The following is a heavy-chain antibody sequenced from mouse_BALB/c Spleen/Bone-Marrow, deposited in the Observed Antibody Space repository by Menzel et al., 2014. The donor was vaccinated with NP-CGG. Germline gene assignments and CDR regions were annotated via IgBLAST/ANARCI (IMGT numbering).Heavy chain of an antibody. V-gene: IGHV1-7*01. CDR3: ALYYRYDYFDY. Sequence: VQGVESGAELAKPGASVKMSCKASGYTFTSYWMHWVKQRPGQGLEWIGYINPSTTYSAYNQKFKDKATSTADKSSSTAYMQLSSLTSEDSAVYYCALYYRYDYFDYWGQGTTLTVSS. CDR2: INPSTTYS. CDR1: GYTFTSYW. D-gene: IGHD2-14*01. J-gene: IGHJ2*01.